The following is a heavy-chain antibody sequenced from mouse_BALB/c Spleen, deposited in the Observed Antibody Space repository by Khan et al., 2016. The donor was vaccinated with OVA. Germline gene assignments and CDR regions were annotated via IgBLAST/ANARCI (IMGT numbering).Heavy chain of an antibody. CDR3: ARSGYGSLGY. Sequence: QVRLQQSGPVLVKPGASVKMSCKASGYTFTDYIINWVRQRTGQGLEWIGQIYPGSGSTYYNEKFKGKATLTADKSSNTAYMQLRSLTSEDSAVYFCARSGYGSLGYWGQGTTLTVSS. V-gene: IGHV1-77*01. D-gene: IGHD1-1*01. J-gene: IGHJ2*01. CDR1: GYTFTDYI. CDR2: IYPGSGST.